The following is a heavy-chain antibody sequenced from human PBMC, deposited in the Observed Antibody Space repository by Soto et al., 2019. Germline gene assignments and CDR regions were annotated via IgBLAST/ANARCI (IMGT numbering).Heavy chain of an antibody. CDR1: GDPFSSYA. V-gene: IGHV1-69*01. CDR3: ARAPTHLDY. CDR2: IIPIFGTA. J-gene: IGHJ4*02. Sequence: SVKVSCKAFGDPFSSYAIIWVRQAPGQGLEWMGGIIPIFGTANYAQKFQGRVTITADESTSTAYMELSSLRSEDTVVYYCARAPTHLDYWGQGTLVTVPS.